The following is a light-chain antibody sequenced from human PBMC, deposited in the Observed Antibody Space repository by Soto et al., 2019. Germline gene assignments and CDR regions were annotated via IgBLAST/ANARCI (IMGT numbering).Light chain of an antibody. CDR3: AAWDDSLNGWV. Sequence: QSVLTQPPSASGTPGQRVTISCSGSSSNIGSNTGNWYQQLPGTAPKLLIYNNNQRPSGVPDRFSGSKSGTSASLAIGGLQSEDEADYYCAAWDDSLNGWVFGGATKVTVL. CDR2: NNN. V-gene: IGLV1-44*01. J-gene: IGLJ3*02. CDR1: SSNIGSNT.